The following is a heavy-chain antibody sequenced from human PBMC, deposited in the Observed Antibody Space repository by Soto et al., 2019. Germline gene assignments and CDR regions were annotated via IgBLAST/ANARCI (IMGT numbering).Heavy chain of an antibody. CDR1: GGSISSGGYY. J-gene: IGHJ6*02. D-gene: IGHD3-16*01. Sequence: QVQLQESGPGLVKPSQTLSLTCTVSGGSISSGGYYWSWIRQHPGKGLEWIGYIYYSGSTYYNPSLKSRVTISVDTSKNQFSLKLSSVTAADTAAYYCARDLSNRLGGDYAMDVWGQGTTVTVSS. CDR2: IYYSGST. V-gene: IGHV4-31*03. CDR3: ARDLSNRLGGDYAMDV.